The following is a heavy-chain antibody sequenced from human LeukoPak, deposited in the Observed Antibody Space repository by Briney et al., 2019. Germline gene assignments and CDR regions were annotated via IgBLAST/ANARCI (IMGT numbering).Heavy chain of an antibody. CDR2: IYYSGST. Sequence: SETLSLTCAVSGGSFSGYYWSWIRQPPGKGLEWIGSIYYSGSTYYNPSLKSRVTISVDTSKNQFSLKLSSVTAADTAVYYCARVSRYSSSRDYWGQGTLVTVSS. D-gene: IGHD6-6*01. V-gene: IGHV4-34*01. J-gene: IGHJ4*02. CDR1: GGSFSGYY. CDR3: ARVSRYSSSRDY.